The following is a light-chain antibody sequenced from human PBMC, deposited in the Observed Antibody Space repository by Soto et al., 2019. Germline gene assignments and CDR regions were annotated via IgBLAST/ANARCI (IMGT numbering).Light chain of an antibody. J-gene: IGKJ5*01. CDR3: QQRNIWPPVT. Sequence: EIVLTQSPATLSLSPVERATLSCRASPSVTNYLAWYQQKPGQAPRLLIYGAFNRATGIPARFSGSGSGTDFTLTISSLEPEDFAVYYCQQRNIWPPVTCGQGTRLEIK. CDR1: PSVTNY. V-gene: IGKV3-11*01. CDR2: GAF.